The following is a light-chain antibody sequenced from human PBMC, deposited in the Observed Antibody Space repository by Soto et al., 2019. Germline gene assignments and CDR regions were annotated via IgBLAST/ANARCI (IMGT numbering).Light chain of an antibody. CDR1: NSDVGGYNY. CDR3: GSYTSNSTYV. V-gene: IGLV2-14*01. J-gene: IGLJ1*01. Sequence: QSVLTQSASVSGSAGQSITISCTGTNSDVGGYNYVSWYQQHPGKAPKLMIYDVSDRPSGVSNRFSGSKSGNTASLTISGLQAEDEADYYCGSYTSNSTYVFGTGTKVTVL. CDR2: DVS.